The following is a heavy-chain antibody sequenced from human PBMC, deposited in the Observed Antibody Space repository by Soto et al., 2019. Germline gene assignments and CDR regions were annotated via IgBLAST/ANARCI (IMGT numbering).Heavy chain of an antibody. CDR2: ILYSGDT. Sequence: SETLSLTCSVSSGSISTNSYLWGWIRQPPGKGLEWIGAILYSGDTYYSESLKSRVTMSVDTAKNQFSLKLNSVTAADTAVYYCARQGRNTKIVILRHYATDFWGQGPRSPSP. J-gene: IGHJ6*02. CDR3: ARQGRNTKIVILRHYATDF. D-gene: IGHD3-22*01. V-gene: IGHV4-39*01. CDR1: SGSISTNSYL.